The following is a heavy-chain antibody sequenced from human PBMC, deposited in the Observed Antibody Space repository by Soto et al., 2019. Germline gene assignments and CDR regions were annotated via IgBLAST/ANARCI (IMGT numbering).Heavy chain of an antibody. Sequence: SETLSLTCNVSGGSITRGDYYWSWLRQPPGKGLEWIGYIYYRAMPYYNPSLKSRVTISVDTSKNQFSLSMTSVTAADTAVYYCARGSALLFYYFDYWGQGTPVTVS. V-gene: IGHV4-30-4*01. CDR3: ARGSALLFYYFDY. D-gene: IGHD6-13*01. CDR1: GGSITRGDYY. CDR2: IYYRAMP. J-gene: IGHJ4*02.